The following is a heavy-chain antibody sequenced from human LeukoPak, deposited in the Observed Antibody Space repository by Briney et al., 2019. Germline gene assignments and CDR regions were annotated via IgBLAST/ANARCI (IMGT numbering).Heavy chain of an antibody. CDR1: GDSITRYY. CDR2: SYYRGSS. D-gene: IGHD3-22*01. CDR3: ARLLPDLRYDTSGRYTRSFDV. V-gene: IGHV4-59*08. J-gene: IGHJ3*01. Sequence: SETLSLTCSVSGDSITRYYWTWVRQPPGKGLEWIGYSYYRGSSNYHPSLRSRATISVDPSKTQFSLHLNSVTAADTAVYYCARLLPDLRYDTSGRYTRSFDVWGQGTLATVSS.